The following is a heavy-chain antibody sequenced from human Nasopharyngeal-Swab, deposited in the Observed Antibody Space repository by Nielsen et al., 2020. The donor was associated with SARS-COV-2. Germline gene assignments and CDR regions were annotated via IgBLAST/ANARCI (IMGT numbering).Heavy chain of an antibody. CDR2: IGSGGTPV. J-gene: IGHJ4*02. D-gene: IGHD1-26*01. CDR3: ARDPGKWEFDY. CDR1: GFTFSDFY. V-gene: IGHV3-11*01. Sequence: GESLKISCAASGFTFSDFYISRIRQAPGKGLEWISYIGSGGTPVYYADSVKGRFTISRDNSKNSLYLQMNNLRADDTAVYYCARDPGKWEFDYWGQGTLVTVSS.